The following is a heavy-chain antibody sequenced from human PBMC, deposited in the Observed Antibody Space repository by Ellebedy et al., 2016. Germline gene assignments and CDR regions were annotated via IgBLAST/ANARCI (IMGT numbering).Heavy chain of an antibody. J-gene: IGHJ3*02. Sequence: ASVKVSCKASGYVFTNYGISWVRQAPGQGLEWMGGIIPILGIANYAQRFQGRVTITADKSTSTAYMELNSLRSDDTALYYCATEKEAFDIWGQGTLVTVSS. V-gene: IGHV1-69*10. CDR1: GYVFTNYG. CDR2: IIPILGIA. CDR3: ATEKEAFDI.